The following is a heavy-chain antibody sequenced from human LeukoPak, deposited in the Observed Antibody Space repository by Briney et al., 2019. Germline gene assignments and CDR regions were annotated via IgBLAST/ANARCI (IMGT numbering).Heavy chain of an antibody. Sequence: SETLSLTCTVSGGSISSSSYYWGWIRQPPGTGLEWIGSIYYSGSTYYNPSLKSRVTISVDTSKNQFSLKLSFVTAADTAVYYCARWGAIWFGELLHNGMDVWGQGTTVTVSS. CDR1: GGSISSSSYY. J-gene: IGHJ6*02. D-gene: IGHD3-10*01. CDR3: ARWGAIWFGELLHNGMDV. V-gene: IGHV4-39*01. CDR2: IYYSGST.